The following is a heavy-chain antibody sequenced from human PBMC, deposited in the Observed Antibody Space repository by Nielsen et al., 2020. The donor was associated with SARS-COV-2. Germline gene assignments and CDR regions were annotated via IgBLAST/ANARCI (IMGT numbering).Heavy chain of an antibody. D-gene: IGHD3-9*01. Sequence: SETLSLTCAVYGGSFSAYYWSWIRQPPGKGLEWIGEIKHSGSTNYNPSLKSRVTISVDTSKNQFSLKLSSVTAADTAVYYCARAPDYDILTGDYPDAFDIWGQGTTVTVSS. CDR1: GGSFSAYY. CDR3: ARAPDYDILTGDYPDAFDI. V-gene: IGHV4-34*01. J-gene: IGHJ3*02. CDR2: IKHSGST.